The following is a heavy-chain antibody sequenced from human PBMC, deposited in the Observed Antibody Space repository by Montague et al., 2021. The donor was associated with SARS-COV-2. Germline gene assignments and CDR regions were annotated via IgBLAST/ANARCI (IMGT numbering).Heavy chain of an antibody. J-gene: IGHJ4*02. CDR1: RFTFSSYA. CDR3: ARDAHSSSWPIDY. V-gene: IGHV3-30-3*01. D-gene: IGHD6-13*01. CDR2: ISCDGSNK. Sequence: SLRLSCAASRFTFSSYAMHWVRQAPGKGLEWVAVISCDGSNKYYADSVKGRFTISRDNSENTLYLQMNSLRGEDTAVYYCARDAHSSSWPIDYWGQGTLVTVSS.